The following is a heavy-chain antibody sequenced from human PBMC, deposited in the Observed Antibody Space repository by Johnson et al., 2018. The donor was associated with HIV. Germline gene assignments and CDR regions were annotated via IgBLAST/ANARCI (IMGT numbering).Heavy chain of an antibody. Sequence: VQLVESGGGVVQPGRSLRLSCAASGFTFSSYGMHWVRQATGKGLEWVSAVGTAGDTYSPGSFKGRFTISRENVKNSLYLQMNSLRAGDTAMYYCARASYNRSSWTWDVFDIWGQGTMVTVSS. CDR2: VGTAGDT. D-gene: IGHD6-13*01. J-gene: IGHJ3*02. CDR1: GFTFSSYG. CDR3: ARASYNRSSWTWDVFDI. V-gene: IGHV3-13*01.